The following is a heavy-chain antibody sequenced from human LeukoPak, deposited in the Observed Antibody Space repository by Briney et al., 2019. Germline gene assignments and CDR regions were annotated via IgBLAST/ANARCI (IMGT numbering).Heavy chain of an antibody. J-gene: IGHJ4*02. CDR3: VRVGSDYNPFDY. CDR1: GFTFSDHF. Sequence: GGSLRLSCAASGFTFSDHFMDWVRQAPGKGLEWVGRTRKKTDYYSTEYAASVKGRFTFSRDDSKNSLYLQMNSLKTEDTAAYYCVRVGSDYNPFDYWGQGTLVIVSS. D-gene: IGHD4-11*01. CDR2: TRKKTDYYST. V-gene: IGHV3-72*01.